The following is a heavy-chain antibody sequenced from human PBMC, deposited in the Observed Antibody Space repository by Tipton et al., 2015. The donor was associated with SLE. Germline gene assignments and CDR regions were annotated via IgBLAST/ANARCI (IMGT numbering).Heavy chain of an antibody. Sequence: LVKPSETLSLTCTVSVASISSGSSSWNWVRQPAGKGLEWIGLIYNSGITNYNPSLQSRVTLSVDMSKNQFSLRLSSVTAADTAVYYCARDRRGWYFDLWGRGTLVTVSS. V-gene: IGHV4-61*02. CDR1: VASISSGSSS. CDR2: IYNSGIT. J-gene: IGHJ2*01. D-gene: IGHD3-10*01. CDR3: ARDRRGWYFDL.